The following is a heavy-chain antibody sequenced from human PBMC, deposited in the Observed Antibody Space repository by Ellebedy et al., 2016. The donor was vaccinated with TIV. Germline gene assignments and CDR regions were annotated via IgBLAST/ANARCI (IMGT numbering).Heavy chain of an antibody. J-gene: IGHJ6*02. CDR1: GFTFGSHA. CDR2: IHGGGST. CDR3: AKARSWSTDPYYGLDV. D-gene: IGHD6-13*01. Sequence: GESLKISCSASGFTFGSHAMSWVRQAPGKGLEWVSGIHGGGSTFYADSVKGRFTISGDNSRNTLNLQMNSLRAEDTAVYFCAKARSWSTDPYYGLDVWGQGTTVTVSS. V-gene: IGHV3-23*01.